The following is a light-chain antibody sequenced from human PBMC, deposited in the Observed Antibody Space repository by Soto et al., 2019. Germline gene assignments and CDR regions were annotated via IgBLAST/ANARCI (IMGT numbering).Light chain of an antibody. V-gene: IGLV2-8*01. J-gene: IGLJ1*01. CDR1: SSDVGGYNY. CDR3: SSYAGSYTLYV. CDR2: EVN. Sequence: QSALTQPPSASGSPGQSVAISCTGTSSDVGGYNYVSWYQQHPGKAPKLMIYEVNKRPSGVPDRFSGSKSGNTASLTVSGLQAEDEADYYCSSYAGSYTLYVFGTGTKVTVL.